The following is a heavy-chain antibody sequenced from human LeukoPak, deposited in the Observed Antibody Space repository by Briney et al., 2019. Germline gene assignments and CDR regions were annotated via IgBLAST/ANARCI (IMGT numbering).Heavy chain of an antibody. CDR1: GFTFSDHY. D-gene: IGHD4-17*01. J-gene: IGHJ4*02. Sequence: GGSLRLSCAASGFTFSDHYMDWVRQAPGKGLEWVGRTRNKAKSYTTEYAASVKGRFTISRDGSKSSLYLQMKSLKTEDTAMYHCTRVTTLTDYYYDYWGQGTLVTVSS. CDR3: TRVTTLTDYYYDY. CDR2: TRNKAKSYTT. V-gene: IGHV3-72*01.